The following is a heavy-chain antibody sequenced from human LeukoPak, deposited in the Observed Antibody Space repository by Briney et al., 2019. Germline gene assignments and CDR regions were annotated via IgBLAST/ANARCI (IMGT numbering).Heavy chain of an antibody. V-gene: IGHV5-51*01. CDR3: ARRYSGRYDFDY. CDR2: IYPGDSDT. Sequence: ASVKVSCKASGYTFTSYGISWVRQMPGKGLEWMGIIYPGDSDTRYSPSFQGQVTISADKSISTAYLHWSSLKASDSAMYYCARRYSGRYDFDYWGQGTLVTVSS. D-gene: IGHD1-26*01. CDR1: GYTFTSYG. J-gene: IGHJ4*02.